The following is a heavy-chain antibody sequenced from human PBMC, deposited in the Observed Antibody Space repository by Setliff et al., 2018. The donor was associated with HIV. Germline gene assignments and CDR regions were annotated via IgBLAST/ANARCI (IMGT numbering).Heavy chain of an antibody. CDR1: GGSISNSDHY. Sequence: SETLSLTCTVSGGSISNSDHYWSWIRQSPGKGLEWIGYIHDSGSANYNPSLKSRVTISLDKSKNQFALNLTSVTAADSAVYYCARGGASSKWFDPWGQGTLVTVSS. CDR2: IHDSGSA. CDR3: ARGGASSKWFDP. V-gene: IGHV4-30-4*02. J-gene: IGHJ5*02. D-gene: IGHD3-16*01.